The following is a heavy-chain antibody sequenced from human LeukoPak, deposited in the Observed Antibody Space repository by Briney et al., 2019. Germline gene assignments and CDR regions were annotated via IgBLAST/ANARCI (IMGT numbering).Heavy chain of an antibody. CDR2: INWNGGST. D-gene: IGHD3-22*01. CDR3: ARTRRRYYYDSSGEIDY. Sequence: TGGSLRLSCAASGFTFDDYGMSWVRQAPGKGLEWVSGINWNGGSTGYADSVKGRFTISRDNAKNSLYLQMNSLRAEDTAVYYCARTRRRYYYDSSGEIDYWGQGTLVTVSS. CDR1: GFTFDDYG. J-gene: IGHJ4*02. V-gene: IGHV3-20*04.